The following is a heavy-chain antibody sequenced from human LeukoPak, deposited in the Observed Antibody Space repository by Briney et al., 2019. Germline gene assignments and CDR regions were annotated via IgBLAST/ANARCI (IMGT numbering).Heavy chain of an antibody. CDR2: INPNIGGT. V-gene: IGHV1-2*02. J-gene: IGHJ5*02. Sequence: GASVKVSCKASGYTFTSYDINWVRQAPGQGLEWMGWINPNIGGTNYAQKFQGRVTMTRDTSISTAYMDLSSLTSDDTAVYYCARSNYGGQGAGDNWFDPWGQGTLVTVSS. D-gene: IGHD4/OR15-4a*01. CDR1: GYTFTSYD. CDR3: ARSNYGGQGAGDNWFDP.